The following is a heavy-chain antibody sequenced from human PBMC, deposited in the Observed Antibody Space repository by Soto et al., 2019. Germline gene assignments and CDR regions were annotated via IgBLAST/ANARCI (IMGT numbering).Heavy chain of an antibody. CDR1: GFTFSGYG. CDR2: IWYDGSNK. Sequence: GGSLRLSCAASGFTFSGYGMHWVRQAPGKGLEWVAVIWYDGSNKYYADSVKGRFTISRDNSKNTLYLQMNSLRAEDTAVYYCAPSIAVAGTLDYWGQGTLVTVSS. J-gene: IGHJ4*02. CDR3: APSIAVAGTLDY. D-gene: IGHD6-19*01. V-gene: IGHV3-33*01.